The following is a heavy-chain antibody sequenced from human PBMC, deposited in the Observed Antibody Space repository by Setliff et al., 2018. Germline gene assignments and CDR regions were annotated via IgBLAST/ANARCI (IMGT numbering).Heavy chain of an antibody. Sequence: ASVKVSCKTSGFTFYTFGFSWVRQAPGQGLEWMGWISAYDGNTDYAQTFQDRVTMTIDTSTKTVFMELRRLRSDDTAVYYCTRSRAPCLVLAIDFDYWGQGTQVTVSS. V-gene: IGHV1-18*01. CDR2: ISAYDGNT. CDR1: GFTFYTFG. D-gene: IGHD2-2*03. CDR3: TRSRAPCLVLAIDFDY. J-gene: IGHJ4*02.